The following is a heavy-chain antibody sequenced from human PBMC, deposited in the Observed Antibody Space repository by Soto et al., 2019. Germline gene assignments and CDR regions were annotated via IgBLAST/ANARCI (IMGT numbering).Heavy chain of an antibody. Sequence: SETLSLTCTVSGGSISSGCYYWSWIRQHPGKGLEWIGYIYYSGSTYYNPSLKSRVTISVDTSKNQFSLKLSSVTAADTAVYYCASAASPYCHNDAFDIWGQGTMVTVSS. J-gene: IGHJ3*02. CDR2: IYYSGST. CDR1: GGSISSGCYY. CDR3: ASAASPYCHNDAFDI. D-gene: IGHD2-15*01. V-gene: IGHV4-31*03.